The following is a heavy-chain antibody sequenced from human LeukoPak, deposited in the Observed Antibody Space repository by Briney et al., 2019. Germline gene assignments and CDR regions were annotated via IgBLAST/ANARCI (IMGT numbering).Heavy chain of an antibody. CDR2: TYSRSEWYN. V-gene: IGHV6-1*01. CDR1: GDSVPSNSAC. J-gene: IGHJ6*02. Sequence: SQTLSLTCVISGDSVPSNSACWNWIRQSPSRGLDWLGRTYSRSEWYNDYAISVKSRITINPDTSKNQFSLQLNSVTPEDTAVYYCARQYSSGWSYYYGLDVWGQGTTVTVSS. D-gene: IGHD6-19*01. CDR3: ARQYSSGWSYYYGLDV.